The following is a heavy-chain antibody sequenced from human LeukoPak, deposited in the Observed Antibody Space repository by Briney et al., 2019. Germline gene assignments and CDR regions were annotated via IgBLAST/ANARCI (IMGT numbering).Heavy chain of an antibody. CDR2: ISWNSGSI. D-gene: IGHD6-19*01. V-gene: IGHV3-9*01. CDR3: AKGGSPTYSSGPRHFDL. CDR1: GFIFDDYA. Sequence: SGGSLRLSCAASGFIFDDYAMHWVRQAPGKGLEWVSGISWNSGSIGYADSVKGRFTISRDNAKNSLYLQMNSLRAEDTALYYCAKGGSPTYSSGPRHFDLWGRGTLVTVSS. J-gene: IGHJ2*01.